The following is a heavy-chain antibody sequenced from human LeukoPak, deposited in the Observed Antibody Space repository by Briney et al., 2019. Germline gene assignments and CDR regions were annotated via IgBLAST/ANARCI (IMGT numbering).Heavy chain of an antibody. Sequence: AESLQISCKGSGYSFTSYWIGWVRQMPGKGLEWMGIIYPGDSDTRYSPSFQGQVTISADKSISTAYLQWSSLKASDTAMYYCARHPITMIVPYYFDYWGQGTLVPLSS. D-gene: IGHD3-22*01. CDR2: IYPGDSDT. CDR1: GYSFTSYW. V-gene: IGHV5-51*01. CDR3: ARHPITMIVPYYFDY. J-gene: IGHJ4*02.